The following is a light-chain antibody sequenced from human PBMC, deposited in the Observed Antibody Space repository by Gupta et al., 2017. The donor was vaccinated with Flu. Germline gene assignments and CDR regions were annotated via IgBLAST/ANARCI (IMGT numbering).Light chain of an antibody. CDR3: HQYNSQWT. CDR2: RAS. CDR1: QTVSIW. Sequence: DIQMTQSPSTLSASIGDRVTITCRASQTVSIWLAWYQQKPGKAPKLLIYRASKLDSGVPSRFSGSGSETEFTLTISSLQPDDFATYYCHQYNSQWTFGQGTKVEIK. J-gene: IGKJ1*01. V-gene: IGKV1-5*03.